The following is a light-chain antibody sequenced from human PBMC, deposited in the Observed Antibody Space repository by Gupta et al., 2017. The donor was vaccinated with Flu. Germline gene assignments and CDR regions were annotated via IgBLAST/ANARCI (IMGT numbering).Light chain of an antibody. J-gene: IGKJ5*01. CDR1: QDISIY. CDR3: QHTDSTPIT. V-gene: IGKV1-39*01. CDR2: AAS. Sequence: DIQMTQSPSSLSASVGDRVTIICRASQDISIYLNWYQQKPGKAPKFLMYAASSLQSGVPSRFRGSGSGTDFTLTISRLQPEDFATYYCQHTDSTPITFGQGTLLEIK.